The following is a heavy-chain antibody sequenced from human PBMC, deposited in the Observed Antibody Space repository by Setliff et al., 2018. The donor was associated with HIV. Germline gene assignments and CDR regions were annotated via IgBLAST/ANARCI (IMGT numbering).Heavy chain of an antibody. CDR2: INPNNGNT. D-gene: IGHD3-22*01. CDR1: GYTFTNYA. V-gene: IGHV1-18*01. CDR3: AREIGDYYDSSGYYPPTDYYYGMDV. J-gene: IGHJ6*02. Sequence: ASVKVSCKASGYTFTNYAIHWVRQAPGQGLEWMGRINPNNGNTNYAQKLQGRVTMTTDTSTSTAYMELRSLRSDDTAVYYCAREIGDYYDSSGYYPPTDYYYGMDVWGQGTTVTVS.